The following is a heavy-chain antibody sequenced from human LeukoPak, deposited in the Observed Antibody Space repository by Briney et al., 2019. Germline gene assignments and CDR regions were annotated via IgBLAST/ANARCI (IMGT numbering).Heavy chain of an antibody. D-gene: IGHD1-14*01. CDR3: ARDLVGNYYYYMDV. CDR2: IYYSGST. Sequence: SETLSLTCTVSGGSISSYYWSWIRQPPGKGLEWIGYIYYSGSTNYNPSLKSRVTISVDTSKNQFSLKLSSVTAADTAVYYCARDLVGNYYYYMDVWGKGTTVTVSS. CDR1: GGSISSYY. V-gene: IGHV4-59*01. J-gene: IGHJ6*03.